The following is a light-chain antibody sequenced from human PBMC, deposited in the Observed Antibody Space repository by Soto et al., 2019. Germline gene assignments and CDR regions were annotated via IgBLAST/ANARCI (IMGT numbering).Light chain of an antibody. CDR2: VNSGGSH. V-gene: IGLV4-69*01. J-gene: IGLJ7*01. CDR3: QTWGTGSAIVV. Sequence: QSVLTQSPSASASLGASVKLTCTLSSGHSNYAIAWHQQQPEKGPRYLMKVNSGGSHIKGDGIPDRFSGSSSGAERYLFISSLQSEDAADYYCQTWGTGSAIVVFGGGTQLTVL. CDR1: SGHSNYA.